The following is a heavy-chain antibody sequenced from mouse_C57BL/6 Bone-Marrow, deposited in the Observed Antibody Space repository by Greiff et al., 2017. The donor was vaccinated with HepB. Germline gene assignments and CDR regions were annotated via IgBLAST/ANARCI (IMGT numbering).Heavy chain of an antibody. V-gene: IGHV4-1*01. CDR2: INPDSSTI. CDR1: GLDFSRYW. J-gene: IGHJ1*03. D-gene: IGHD2-4*01. CDR3: ARRLPHWYFDV. Sequence: CAASGLDFSRYWMSWVRRAPGKGLEWIGEINPDSSTINYAPSLKDKFIISRDNAKNTLYLQMSKVRSEDTALYYCARRLPHWYFDVWGTGTTVTVSS.